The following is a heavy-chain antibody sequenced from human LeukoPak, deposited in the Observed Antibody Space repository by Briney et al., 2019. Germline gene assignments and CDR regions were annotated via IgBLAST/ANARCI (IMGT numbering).Heavy chain of an antibody. Sequence: ASVKVSCKASGYSFTGHYMVWVRQAPGQGLEWMGRINPNSGGTNYAQKFQGRVTMTGDTSISTAYMELSRLRSDDTAVYYCARSYSDYGVDYWGQGTLVTVSS. CDR1: GYSFTGHY. D-gene: IGHD3-22*01. J-gene: IGHJ4*02. CDR3: ARSYSDYGVDY. CDR2: INPNSGGT. V-gene: IGHV1-2*06.